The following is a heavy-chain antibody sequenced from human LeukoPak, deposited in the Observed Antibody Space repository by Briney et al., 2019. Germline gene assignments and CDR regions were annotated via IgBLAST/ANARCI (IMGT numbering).Heavy chain of an antibody. Sequence: GGSLRLSCADSRFTFCGFWMQCGREPPGRGVVWVSRINTGGSTTTYEDSVKSRFTISSDNAKNTAYLQINSLRAEDTAVYYCGTLNSFGNDYWGQEVLVTVSS. J-gene: IGHJ4*02. CDR2: INTGGSTT. D-gene: IGHD5-18*01. V-gene: IGHV3-74*01. CDR3: GTLNSFGNDY. CDR1: RFTFCGFW.